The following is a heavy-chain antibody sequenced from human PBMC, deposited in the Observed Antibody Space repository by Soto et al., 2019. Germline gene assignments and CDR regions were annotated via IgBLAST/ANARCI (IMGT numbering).Heavy chain of an antibody. CDR3: ARHNYDEGYPHLFAD. CDR2: IHNSGNT. Sequence: SETLSLTCTVSGGSINDIDSYWTWIRQSPGRGPEWIGYIHNSGNTFYSPSLRRRLAISIDTSKSQFSLRLTAVTAADTAFYYCARHNYDEGYPHLFADWGQGTLVTVSS. J-gene: IGHJ4*02. D-gene: IGHD3-16*01. CDR1: GGSINDIDSY. V-gene: IGHV4-30-4*01.